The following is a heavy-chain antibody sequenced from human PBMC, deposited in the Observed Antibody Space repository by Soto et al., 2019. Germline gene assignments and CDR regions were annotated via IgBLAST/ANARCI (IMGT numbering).Heavy chain of an antibody. CDR1: AGTFDSYT. CDR3: ATNYGSVSTHFDH. CDR2: IIPMLRMS. D-gene: IGHD3-10*01. Sequence: QVQLVQSGAEVKKPGSSVKVSCSASAGTFDSYTISWVRQVPGQRLEWMGRIIPMLRMSNFAQNFQGRVSMTADESASTVYMVLSRLRSEDTAVDFCATNYGSVSTHFDHWGQGTPVTVTS. J-gene: IGHJ4*02. V-gene: IGHV1-69*02.